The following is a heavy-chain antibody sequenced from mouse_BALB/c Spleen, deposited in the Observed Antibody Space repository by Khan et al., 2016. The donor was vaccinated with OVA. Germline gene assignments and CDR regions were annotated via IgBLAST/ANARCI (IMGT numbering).Heavy chain of an antibody. CDR2: INTYTGEP. V-gene: IGHV9-3-1*01. CDR3: ARVGYNGTMDY. CDR1: GYTFTNYG. J-gene: IGHJ4*01. D-gene: IGHD4-1*01. Sequence: QVQLKQSGPELKKPGETVKISCKASGYTFTNYGMNWVKQTPGEGLKWMGWINTYTGEPTYAVDFKGRFAFSLETSASTAYLQINNPKNEDTATYFCARVGYNGTMDYWGQGTSVTVSS.